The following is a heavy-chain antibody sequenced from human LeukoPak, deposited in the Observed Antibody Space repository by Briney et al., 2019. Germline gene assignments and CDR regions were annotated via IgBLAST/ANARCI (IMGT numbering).Heavy chain of an antibody. V-gene: IGHV3-23*01. CDR1: GFAFSRYA. D-gene: IGHD6-13*01. J-gene: IGHJ4*02. CDR3: AKLKEGIAKRSFDY. CDR2: ISGSGGST. Sequence: GGSLRLSCAASGFAFSRYAMSWVRQAPGKGLEWVSAISGSGGSTYYADSVKGRFTISRDNSKNTLYLQMNSLRAEDTAVYYCAKLKEGIAKRSFDYWGQGTLVTVSS.